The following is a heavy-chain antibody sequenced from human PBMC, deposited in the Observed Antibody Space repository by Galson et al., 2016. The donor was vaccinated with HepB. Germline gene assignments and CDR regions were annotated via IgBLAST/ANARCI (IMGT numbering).Heavy chain of an antibody. V-gene: IGHV3-23*01. D-gene: IGHD4-17*01. J-gene: IGHJ5*02. Sequence: SLRLSCAASGFTFNSYAMSWVRQAPGKGLEWVAGISASGQTTFDADSVTGRFTISRDNSKNTLNLEMNKLRVDDTAVYYCVKDRRYGDYVGWFDPWGQGTPVIVSS. CDR1: GFTFNSYA. CDR2: ISASGQTT. CDR3: VKDRRYGDYVGWFDP.